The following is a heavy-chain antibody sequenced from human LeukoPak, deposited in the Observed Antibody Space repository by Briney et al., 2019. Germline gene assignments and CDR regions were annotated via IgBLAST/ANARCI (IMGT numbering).Heavy chain of an antibody. D-gene: IGHD3-10*01. CDR1: GGSISSGGYY. CDR2: IYYSGST. CDR3: ARDRRITMVRGVITTFDY. Sequence: PSETLSLTCTVSGGSISSGGYYWSWIRQHPGKGLEWIGYIYYSGSTYYNPSLKSRVTISVDTSKNQFSLKLSSVTAADTAVYYCARDRRITMVRGVITTFDYWGQGTLVTVSP. J-gene: IGHJ4*02. V-gene: IGHV4-31*03.